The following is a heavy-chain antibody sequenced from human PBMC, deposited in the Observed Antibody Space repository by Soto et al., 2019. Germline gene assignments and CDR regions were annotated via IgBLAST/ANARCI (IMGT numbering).Heavy chain of an antibody. CDR1: GFIFSDFS. D-gene: IGHD2-21*01. CDR2: IGSSGGNS. Sequence: EVQLVESGGGLVKPGGSLRLSCAVSGFIFSDFSMNWVRQAPGKGLEWVASIGSSGGNSFYADSVKGRFIISRDNAKTSHDLQINSLRAEDTAVYYCAREKRHNSLGGIFGMDVWGQGTTVTVS. V-gene: IGHV3-21*01. CDR3: AREKRHNSLGGIFGMDV. J-gene: IGHJ6*02.